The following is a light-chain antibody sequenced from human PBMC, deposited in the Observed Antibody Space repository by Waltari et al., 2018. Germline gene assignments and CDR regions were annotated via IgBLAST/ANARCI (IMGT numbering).Light chain of an antibody. CDR3: QQYGRSPWT. CDR1: QSVSSNY. V-gene: IGKV3-20*01. Sequence: FVLTQSPGTLSLSPGERVTLSCRASQSVSSNYLAWYQQKPGQAPRLLIYDASNRATGIADRFSGSESGTDFTRTISRLEPEDVAVYYCQQYGRSPWTFGQGTKVEIK. J-gene: IGKJ1*01. CDR2: DAS.